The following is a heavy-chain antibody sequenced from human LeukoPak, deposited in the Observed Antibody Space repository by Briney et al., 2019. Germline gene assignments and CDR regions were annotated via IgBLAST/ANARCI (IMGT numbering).Heavy chain of an antibody. D-gene: IGHD2-2*02. CDR1: GFTFSSYA. Sequence: GGPLRLSCAASGFTFSSYAMSWVRQAPGKGLEWVSAISGSGGSTYYADSVKGRFTISRDNSKNTLYLQMNSLRAENTAVYYCAKEYCSSTSCYIYYYYGMDVWGQGTTVTVSS. CDR2: ISGSGGST. V-gene: IGHV3-23*01. J-gene: IGHJ6*02. CDR3: AKEYCSSTSCYIYYYYGMDV.